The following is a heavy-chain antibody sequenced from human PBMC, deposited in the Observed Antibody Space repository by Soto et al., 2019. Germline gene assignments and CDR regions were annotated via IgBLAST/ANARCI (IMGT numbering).Heavy chain of an antibody. CDR1: GFTVSSNY. V-gene: IGHV3-66*01. J-gene: IGHJ3*02. Sequence: GGSLRLSCAASGFTVSSNYMSWVRQAPGKGLEWVSVIYSGGSTYYADSVKGRFTISRDNSKNTLYLQMNSLRAEDTDVYYCARAPGGYCSSTSCDAFDIWGQGTMVTVSS. CDR2: IYSGGST. CDR3: ARAPGGYCSSTSCDAFDI. D-gene: IGHD2-2*01.